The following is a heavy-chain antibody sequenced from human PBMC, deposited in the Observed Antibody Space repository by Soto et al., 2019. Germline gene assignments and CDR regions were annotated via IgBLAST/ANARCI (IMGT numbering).Heavy chain of an antibody. CDR3: AKERWGKQWPETPDYGMDG. CDR1: GFTFSSYA. CDR2: ISGSGGST. Sequence: EVQLLESGGGLVQPGGSLRLSCAASGFTFSSYAMSWVRQAPGKGLEWVSAISGSGGSTYYADSGKGRFTISRDNSKKTLYLQMNSLRAEDTAVYYCAKERWGKQWPETPDYGMDGWGQGTTVTVSS. D-gene: IGHD6-19*01. J-gene: IGHJ6*02. V-gene: IGHV3-23*01.